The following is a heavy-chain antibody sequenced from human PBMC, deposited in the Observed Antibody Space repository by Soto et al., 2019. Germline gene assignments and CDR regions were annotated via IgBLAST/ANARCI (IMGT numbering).Heavy chain of an antibody. V-gene: IGHV3-9*01. CDR3: XXXXXXXXSDYSGXXXGMDV. CDR1: GFTFDDYA. D-gene: IGHD3-22*01. Sequence: EVQLVESGGDLVQPGRSLRLSCAASGFTFDDYAVHWVRQVPGKGLQWVSGLSWNGVTIGYAASVKGRFTISRDNAKKSLXXXXXXXXXXXXXXXXXXXXXXXXXSDYSGXXXGMDVWGLATTVTVS. CDR2: LSWNGVTI. J-gene: IGHJ6*02.